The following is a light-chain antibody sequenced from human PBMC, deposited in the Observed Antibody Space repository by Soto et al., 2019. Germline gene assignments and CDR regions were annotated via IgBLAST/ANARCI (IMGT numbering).Light chain of an antibody. CDR1: QSILYSSNSKNY. CDR2: WAS. CDR3: QHYYCAAST. V-gene: IGKV4-1*01. J-gene: IGKJ1*01. Sequence: DLVRTQSPDSLALSLGERATINFKSSQSILYSSNSKNYLGWYQQKPGQPPKLLIYWASIRESGVPDRLSGGGSGTEFTVTFSSLQAEDVAVYYCQHYYCAASTFGQGSKVESK.